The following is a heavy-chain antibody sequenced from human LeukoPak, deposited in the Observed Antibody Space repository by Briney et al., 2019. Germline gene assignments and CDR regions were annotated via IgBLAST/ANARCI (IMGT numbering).Heavy chain of an antibody. CDR3: ARDGSSRVTTVTTWVYCYYYMDV. V-gene: IGHV3-74*01. CDR1: GFTFSSYW. D-gene: IGHD4-17*01. CDR2: INGDGSST. J-gene: IGHJ6*03. Sequence: GGSLRLSCAASGFTFSSYWMNWVRHAPGKGLVWVSRINGDGSSTNYADSVKGRFTISRDNAKNTLYLQLNSLRAEDTAVYYCARDGSSRVTTVTTWVYCYYYMDVWGKGTTVTVSS.